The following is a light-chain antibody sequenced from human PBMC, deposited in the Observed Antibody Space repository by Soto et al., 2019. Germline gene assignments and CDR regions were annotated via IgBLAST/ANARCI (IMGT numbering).Light chain of an antibody. Sequence: DIQMTQSPSTLSASVGDRVTITCWASQSISTWLAWYQQKPGKAPKVMIYKASSLESGVPSRFSGSGSGTEFTLTISGLQPDDFATYYCQQYNTYSWTFGQGTKVEIK. CDR3: QQYNTYSWT. CDR2: KAS. V-gene: IGKV1-5*03. CDR1: QSISTW. J-gene: IGKJ1*01.